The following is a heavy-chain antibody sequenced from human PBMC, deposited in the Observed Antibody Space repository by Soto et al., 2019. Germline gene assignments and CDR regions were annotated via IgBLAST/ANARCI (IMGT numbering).Heavy chain of an antibody. CDR1: GFTFSSYA. CDR2: ISGSGGST. Sequence: GESLKISCAASGFTFSSYAMSWVRQAPGKGLEWVSAISGSGGSTYYADSVKGRFTISRDNSKNTLYLQMNSLRAEDTAVYYCAKVLWFGETTRRLSNWFDPWGQGTLVTVSS. V-gene: IGHV3-23*01. CDR3: AKVLWFGETTRRLSNWFDP. D-gene: IGHD3-10*01. J-gene: IGHJ5*02.